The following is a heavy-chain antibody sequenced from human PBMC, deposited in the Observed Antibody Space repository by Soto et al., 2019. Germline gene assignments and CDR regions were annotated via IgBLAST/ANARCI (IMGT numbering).Heavy chain of an antibody. D-gene: IGHD1-1*01. J-gene: IGHJ6*02. CDR3: ARVTPGNNLYYFSGLDV. V-gene: IGHV3-30-3*01. CDR2: ISYEGSNT. CDR1: GFTFGTYA. Sequence: QVRLVESGGGVVQPGRSLRLSCVASGFTFGTYAIHWVRQAPGKGLQWVALISYEGSNTYYADSVKGRFTISRDNSKTTLYLEMNTLRPEDTAVYYCARVTPGNNLYYFSGLDVWGQGTSVIVSS.